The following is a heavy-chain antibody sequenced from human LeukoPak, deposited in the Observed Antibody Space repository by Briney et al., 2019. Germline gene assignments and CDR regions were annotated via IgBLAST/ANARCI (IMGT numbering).Heavy chain of an antibody. CDR1: GFIFSSYG. V-gene: IGHV3-30*18. J-gene: IGHJ5*02. CDR2: ISDDGNNK. CDR3: AKDGSPMYNWFDP. D-gene: IGHD3-10*01. Sequence: GRSLRLSCAASGFIFSSYGMHWVRQAPGKGLEWVAVISDDGNNKYYVDSVKGRLTISRDNSKNTLYLQMNSLRVEDTAVYYCAKDGSPMYNWFDPWGQGTLVTVSS.